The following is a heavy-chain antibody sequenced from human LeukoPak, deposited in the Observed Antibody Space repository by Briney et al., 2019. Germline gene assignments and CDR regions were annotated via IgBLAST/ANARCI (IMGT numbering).Heavy chain of an antibody. J-gene: IGHJ6*04. D-gene: IGHD6-13*01. CDR2: IYHSGST. V-gene: IGHV4-38-2*02. Sequence: PSETLSLTCTVSGYSISSGYYWGWIRPPPGKGLEWIGSIYHSGSTYYNPSLKSRVTISVDTSKNQFSLKLSSVTAADTAVYYCARGTAAEMDVWGKGTTVTVSS. CDR1: GYSISSGYY. CDR3: ARGTAAEMDV.